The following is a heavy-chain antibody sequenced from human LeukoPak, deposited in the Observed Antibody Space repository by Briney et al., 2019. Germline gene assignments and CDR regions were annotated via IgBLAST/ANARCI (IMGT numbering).Heavy chain of an antibody. CDR3: ATLGIYDRRDGNWFDP. J-gene: IGHJ5*02. CDR2: FDPEDGET. V-gene: IGHV1-24*01. Sequence: ASVKVSCKVSGYTLTELSMHWVRQAPGKGLEWMGGFDPEDGETIYAQKFQGRVTMTEDTSTDTAYMELSSLRSEDTAVYYCATLGIYDRRDGNWFDPWGQGTLVTVSS. D-gene: IGHD3-22*01. CDR1: GYTLTELS.